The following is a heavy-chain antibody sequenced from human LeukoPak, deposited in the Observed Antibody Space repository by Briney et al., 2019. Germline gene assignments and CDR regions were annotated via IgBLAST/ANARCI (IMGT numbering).Heavy chain of an antibody. CDR3: ARDHGSSCCLC. J-gene: IGHJ4*02. Sequence: PSETLSLTCAVYGASFSGSYWSWIRQSPGKGLEWIGEINPSGSTNYNPSLKSRVTISVDTSKNQVSLRLTSVTAADTAVYYCARDHGSSCCLCWGQGNLVTVSP. V-gene: IGHV4-34*01. CDR2: INPSGST. D-gene: IGHD1-26*01. CDR1: GASFSGSY.